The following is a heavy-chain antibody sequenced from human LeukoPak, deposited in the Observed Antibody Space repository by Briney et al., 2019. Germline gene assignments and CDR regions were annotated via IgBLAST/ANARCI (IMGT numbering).Heavy chain of an antibody. D-gene: IGHD2-15*01. Sequence: ASVKVSCKVSGYTLTELSMHWVRQAPGKGLEWMGGFDPEDGETIYAQKFQGRVTMTEDTSTDTAYMELSSLRSEDTAVDYCATGYGSGEHYYYYMDVWGKGTTVTVSS. V-gene: IGHV1-24*01. CDR3: ATGYGSGEHYYYYMDV. CDR2: FDPEDGET. J-gene: IGHJ6*03. CDR1: GYTLTELS.